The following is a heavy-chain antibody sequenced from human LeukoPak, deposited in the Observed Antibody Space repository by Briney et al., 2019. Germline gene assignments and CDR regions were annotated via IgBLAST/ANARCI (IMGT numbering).Heavy chain of an antibody. CDR1: GFTFSNYD. V-gene: IGHV3-48*02. J-gene: IGHJ4*02. CDR2: MSSSGSSI. Sequence: PGASLRLSCAASGFTFSNYDMNWVRQAPGKGLEYVSYMSSSGSSIYYAASVKGRFTMYRDNAQNSLYLQMNSLRDEDTAVYYCARQIIHRGFDYWGRGTLVTVSS. CDR3: ARQIIHRGFDY. D-gene: IGHD3-10*01.